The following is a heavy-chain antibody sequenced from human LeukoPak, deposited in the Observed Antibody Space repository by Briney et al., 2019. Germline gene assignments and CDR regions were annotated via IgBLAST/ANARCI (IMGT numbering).Heavy chain of an antibody. V-gene: IGHV3-72*01. CDR1: GFTFSDHY. Sequence: GGSLRLSCAASGFTFSDHYIDWVRRAPGKGLEWVGRSRDKGNSYTTAYAASVRGRFTISRDDSKNSLYLQMNSLKIEDTAVYYCTKLARAPRDFDYWGQGTLVTVSS. J-gene: IGHJ4*01. CDR2: SRDKGNSYTT. CDR3: TKLARAPRDFDY. D-gene: IGHD3-10*01.